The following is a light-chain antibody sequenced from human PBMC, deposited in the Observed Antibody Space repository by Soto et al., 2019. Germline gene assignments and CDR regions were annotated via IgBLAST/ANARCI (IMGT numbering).Light chain of an antibody. Sequence: DIVLTQSPGTLSLSPGERATLSCRASQSVSSSYLAWYQQKHGQAPRLLIYGASIRATGLPDRFSSSGSGTDFTLTISRLEPEDFAVYYCQPYGSSPLTFGGGNKVQIK. V-gene: IGKV3-20*01. CDR1: QSVSSSY. J-gene: IGKJ4*01. CDR2: GAS. CDR3: QPYGSSPLT.